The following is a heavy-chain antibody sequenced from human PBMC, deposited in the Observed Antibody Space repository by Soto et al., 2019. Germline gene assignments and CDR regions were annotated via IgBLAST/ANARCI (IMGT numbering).Heavy chain of an antibody. CDR3: ALYCSGGGCSHTLTAR. Sequence: PGGSLRLSCAASGFTFGSYSMNWVRQAPGKALEWVSSISSSSSYIYYADSVKGRFTISRDNAKNSLYLQMNGLRAEDTAVYYCALYCSGGGCSHTLTARWGQGTLVTVSS. D-gene: IGHD2-15*01. CDR2: ISSSSSYI. CDR1: GFTFGSYS. V-gene: IGHV3-21*01. J-gene: IGHJ4*02.